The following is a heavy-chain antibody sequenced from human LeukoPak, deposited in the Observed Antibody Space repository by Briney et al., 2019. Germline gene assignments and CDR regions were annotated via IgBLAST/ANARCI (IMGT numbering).Heavy chain of an antibody. Sequence: ASVKVSCKASGYTFSGYYMHWVRQAPGQGLEWMGWINPNSGGTNYAQKFQGRVTMTRDTSISTAYMELSRLRSDDTAVYYCARTRSSSSSWYGQFDYWGQGTLVTVSS. V-gene: IGHV1-2*02. CDR3: ARTRSSSSSWYGQFDY. CDR2: INPNSGGT. CDR1: GYTFSGYY. D-gene: IGHD6-13*01. J-gene: IGHJ4*02.